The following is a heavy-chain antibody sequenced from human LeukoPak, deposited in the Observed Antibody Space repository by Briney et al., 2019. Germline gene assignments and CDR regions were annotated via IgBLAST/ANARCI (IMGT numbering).Heavy chain of an antibody. D-gene: IGHD3-16*01. V-gene: IGHV3-48*01. Sequence: GGSLRLSCAASGFTFSSYSMNWVRQAPGKGLEWVSYISSSSSTIYYADSVKGRFTISRDNAKNSLYLQMNSLRAEDTAVYYCARVMITFGGVDAFDIRGQGTMVTVSS. CDR1: GFTFSSYS. J-gene: IGHJ3*02. CDR2: ISSSSSTI. CDR3: ARVMITFGGVDAFDI.